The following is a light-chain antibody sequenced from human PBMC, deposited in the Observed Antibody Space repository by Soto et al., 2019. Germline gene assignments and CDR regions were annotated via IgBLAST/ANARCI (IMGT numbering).Light chain of an antibody. J-gene: IGLJ2*01. CDR3: SSYTVTNNFVL. CDR2: EVR. V-gene: IGLV2-8*01. CDR1: NTDIGGHKY. Sequence: QSALTQPPSASGSPGQSVTISCTGSNTDIGGHKYVSWYQHHPGKATKLIIYEVRERPSGVPDRFSGSKSGNAASLTVSGLQAEDEATYYCSSYTVTNNFVLFGGGTKLTVL.